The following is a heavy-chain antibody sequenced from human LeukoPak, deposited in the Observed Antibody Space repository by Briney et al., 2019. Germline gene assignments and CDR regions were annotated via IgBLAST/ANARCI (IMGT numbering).Heavy chain of an antibody. Sequence: GGSLRLSCAASGFTFSDYYMSWIRQTPGKGLEWVSYISSSGTTMEYADSVKGRFTISRDNAKDSLYLPMNSLGAEDTAVYYCAKGHTYGMIWGQGTLVTVSS. CDR2: ISSSGTTM. CDR3: AKGHTYGMI. D-gene: IGHD5-18*01. J-gene: IGHJ4*02. CDR1: GFTFSDYY. V-gene: IGHV3-11*01.